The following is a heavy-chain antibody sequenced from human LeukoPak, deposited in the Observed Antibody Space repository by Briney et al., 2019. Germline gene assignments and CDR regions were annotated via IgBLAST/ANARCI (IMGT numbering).Heavy chain of an antibody. CDR2: INHSGST. CDR3: ARGEQLANFDY. D-gene: IGHD6-6*01. CDR1: GGSFSGYY. Sequence: SETLSLTCAVYGGSFSGYYWSWIRQPPGKGLEWIGEINHSGSTNYNPSLKSRVTISVDTSKNQFSLKLSSVTAAGTAVYYCARGEQLANFDYWGQGTLVTVSS. J-gene: IGHJ4*02. V-gene: IGHV4-34*01.